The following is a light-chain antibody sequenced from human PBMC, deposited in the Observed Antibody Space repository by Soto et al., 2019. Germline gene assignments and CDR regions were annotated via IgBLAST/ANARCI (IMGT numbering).Light chain of an antibody. CDR1: NIDIGHSNF. J-gene: IGLJ1*01. CDR2: EVA. CDR3: ASYSTGNTLYV. Sequence: SVLTQPASVAGSPGQSITISCTGSNIDIGHSNFVSWYQHHPGNVTKLMIFEVANRPSGVSAGFSGSKSGTTASLPISGLQTEDEADYSCASYSTGNTLYVFGAGTKVTLL. V-gene: IGLV2-14*01.